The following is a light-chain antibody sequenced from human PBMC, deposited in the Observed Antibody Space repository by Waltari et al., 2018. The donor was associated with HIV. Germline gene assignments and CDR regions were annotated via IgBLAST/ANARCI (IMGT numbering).Light chain of an antibody. J-gene: IGLJ2*01. CDR1: NSDVGLSNY. Sequence: QSALPQPRPVSGSPGQSVTIPCTATNSDVGLSNYVSWYQPYPGKAPKLLIYDVDKRPAGVPGRFAGSKSGNTASLTISGLQAEDEADYHCCSFTQSHTAVFGGGTKLTVL. CDR2: DVD. CDR3: CSFTQSHTAV. V-gene: IGLV2-11*01.